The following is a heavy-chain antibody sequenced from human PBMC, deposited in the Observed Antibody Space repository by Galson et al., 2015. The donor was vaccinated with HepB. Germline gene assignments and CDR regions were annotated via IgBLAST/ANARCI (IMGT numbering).Heavy chain of an antibody. V-gene: IGHV3-53*01. CDR3: AREVYYYGTSGYPITFDY. Sequence: SLRLSCAGSEFTVSSSFMTWVRQAPGKGLEWVSLIYRGDNTYYADSVKGRFTISRDNSNTLYLQMNSLRAEDTAVYYCAREVYYYGTSGYPITFDYWGQGTLVTVSS. J-gene: IGHJ4*02. D-gene: IGHD3-22*01. CDR2: IYRGDNT. CDR1: EFTVSSSF.